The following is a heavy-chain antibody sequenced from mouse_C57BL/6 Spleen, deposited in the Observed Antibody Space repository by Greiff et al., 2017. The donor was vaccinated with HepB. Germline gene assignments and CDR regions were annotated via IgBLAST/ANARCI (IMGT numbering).Heavy chain of an antibody. V-gene: IGHV1-7*01. CDR2: INPSSGYT. D-gene: IGHD1-2*01. Sequence: QVHVKQSGAELAKPGASVKLSCKASGYTFTSYWMHWVKQRPGQGLEWIGYINPSSGYTKYNQKFKDKATLTADKSSSTAYMQLSSLTHEDSAVYYCARLGTTALDGDWFAYWGQGTLVTVSA. J-gene: IGHJ3*01. CDR3: ARLGTTALDGDWFAY. CDR1: GYTFTSYW.